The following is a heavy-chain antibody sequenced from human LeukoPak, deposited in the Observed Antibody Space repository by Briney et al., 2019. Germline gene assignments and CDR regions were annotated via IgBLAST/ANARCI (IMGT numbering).Heavy chain of an antibody. V-gene: IGHV4-39*01. CDR2: IYYSGST. D-gene: IGHD6-19*01. Sequence: SETLSLTCTVSGGSISSRSYYWGWIRQPPGKGREWNVSIYYSGSTYYNPSLKSRVTISVDTSKNQFSLKLSSVTAADTAVYYCARQKQWQSFDYWGQGTLVTVSS. CDR1: GGSISSRSYY. J-gene: IGHJ4*02. CDR3: ARQKQWQSFDY.